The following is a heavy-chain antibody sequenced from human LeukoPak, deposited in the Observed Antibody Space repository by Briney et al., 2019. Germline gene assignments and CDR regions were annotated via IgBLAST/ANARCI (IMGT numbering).Heavy chain of an antibody. Sequence: ASVKVSCKASGYTFTGYYMHWVRQAPGQGLEWMGWINPNSGGTNYAQKFQGWVSMTRDTSISTAYMELSRLRSDDTAVYYCARAHTRYSSSWYYFDYWGQGTLVTDSS. CDR1: GYTFTGYY. V-gene: IGHV1-2*04. D-gene: IGHD6-13*01. CDR3: ARAHTRYSSSWYYFDY. J-gene: IGHJ4*02. CDR2: INPNSGGT.